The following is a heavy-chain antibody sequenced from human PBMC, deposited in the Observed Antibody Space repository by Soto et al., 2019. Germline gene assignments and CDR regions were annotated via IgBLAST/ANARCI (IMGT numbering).Heavy chain of an antibody. Sequence: QVQLVQSGAEVKKPGSSVKVSCKVSGGTFSSYAISWVRQAPGQGLEWMGGIIPIFGTANYAQKFQGRVTITADESTSTAYMELSSLRSEDTAVYYCARVSGIAVAGMDGMDVWGQGTTVTVSS. V-gene: IGHV1-69*01. J-gene: IGHJ6*02. CDR2: IIPIFGTA. CDR3: ARVSGIAVAGMDGMDV. CDR1: GGTFSSYA. D-gene: IGHD6-19*01.